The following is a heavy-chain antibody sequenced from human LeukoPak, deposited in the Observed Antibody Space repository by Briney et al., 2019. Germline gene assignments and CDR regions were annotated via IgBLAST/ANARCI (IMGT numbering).Heavy chain of an antibody. CDR1: GGTFGGFA. V-gene: IGHV1-69*13. Sequence: GASVKVSCKASGGTFGGFAISWVRQAPGQGLGGMGGLIPIFGTANYAQKFQGRVTITADESTSTAYMELSSLRSEDTAVYYCARDEYRGGVPAARYGMDVRGQGTTVTVSS. J-gene: IGHJ6*02. CDR3: ARDEYRGGVPAARYGMDV. D-gene: IGHD2-2*01. CDR2: LIPIFGTA.